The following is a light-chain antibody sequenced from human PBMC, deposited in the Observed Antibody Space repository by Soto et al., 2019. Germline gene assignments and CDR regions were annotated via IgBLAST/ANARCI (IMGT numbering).Light chain of an antibody. V-gene: IGLV1-47*01. CDR2: RNN. CDR1: SSNIGSNY. Sequence: QSVLTQPPSASGTPGQRVTISCSGSSSNIGSNYAYWFQQLPGTAPKLLIYRNNQRPSGVPDRFSGSKSATSASLAISGLRSEDEADYYCAAWDDSLSGWVFGGGTKVTVL. J-gene: IGLJ3*02. CDR3: AAWDDSLSGWV.